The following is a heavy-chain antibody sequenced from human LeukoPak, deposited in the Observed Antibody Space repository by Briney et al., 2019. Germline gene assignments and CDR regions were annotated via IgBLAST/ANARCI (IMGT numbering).Heavy chain of an antibody. Sequence: SETLSLTCTASAGSINSGDYYWSWMPQPAGKGLESFGRIYSPGTNYNYNPSAKSRVTISIDTSKNQFSLKLTSVTAADTAVYYCARGIGTSYDSSRDAFDIWGQGTMVTVSS. J-gene: IGHJ3*02. CDR2: IYSPGTN. CDR3: ARGIGTSYDSSRDAFDI. D-gene: IGHD3-22*01. CDR1: AGSINSGDYY. V-gene: IGHV4-61*02.